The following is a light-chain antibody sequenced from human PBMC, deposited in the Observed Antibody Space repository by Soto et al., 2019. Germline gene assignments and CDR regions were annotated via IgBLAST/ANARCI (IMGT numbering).Light chain of an antibody. CDR1: QSISSY. V-gene: IGKV1-39*01. CDR2: AAS. J-gene: IGKJ2*01. Sequence: DIQMTQSPSSLSASVGDRVTITCRASQSISSYLNWYQQKPGKAPKLLIYAASSLQSGVPSRFSGSGSGTDFTLTISSLQPEDFATHYCQQSYSTPQMYTFGQGTKVDIK. CDR3: QQSYSTPQMYT.